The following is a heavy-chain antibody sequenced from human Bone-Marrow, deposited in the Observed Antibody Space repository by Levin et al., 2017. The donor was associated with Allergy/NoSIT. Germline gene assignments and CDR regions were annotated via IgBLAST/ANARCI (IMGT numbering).Heavy chain of an antibody. CDR3: TSSGALDY. J-gene: IGHJ4*02. CDR1: GFTFGDFA. D-gene: IGHD6-19*01. CDR2: IRNLTYGGTT. Sequence: GESLKISCTTSGFTFGDFAMSWFRQAPGKGLEWVGFIRNLTYGGTTEYAASVKGRFTISRDDSKSTAYLQMNSLRTEDTAVYYCTSSGALDYWGQGTLVTVSS. V-gene: IGHV3-49*03.